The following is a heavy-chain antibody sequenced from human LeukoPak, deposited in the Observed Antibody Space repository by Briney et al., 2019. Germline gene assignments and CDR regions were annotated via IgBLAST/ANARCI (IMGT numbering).Heavy chain of an antibody. CDR1: GFTVSSNY. Sequence: PGGSLRLSCAASGFTVSSNYMSWVRQAPGKGLEWVSVIYSGGSTYYADSVKGRFTISRDNSKNTLYLQMSSLRAEDTAVYYCARDRGSSWSLGYWGQGTLVTVSS. D-gene: IGHD6-13*01. CDR2: IYSGGST. J-gene: IGHJ4*02. CDR3: ARDRGSSWSLGY. V-gene: IGHV3-53*01.